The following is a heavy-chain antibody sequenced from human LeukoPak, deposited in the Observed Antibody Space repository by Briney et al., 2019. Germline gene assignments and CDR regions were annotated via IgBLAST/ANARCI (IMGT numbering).Heavy chain of an antibody. CDR2: INPNSGGT. V-gene: IGHV1-2*02. D-gene: IGHD6-19*01. CDR1: GYTFTGYY. Sequence: ASVKVSCKASGYTFTGYYMHWVRQAPGQGLEWMGWINPNSGGTNYAQKFQGRVTITADKSTSTAYMELSSLRSEDTAVYYCARAVAVATGEAFDIWGQGTMVTVSS. J-gene: IGHJ3*02. CDR3: ARAVAVATGEAFDI.